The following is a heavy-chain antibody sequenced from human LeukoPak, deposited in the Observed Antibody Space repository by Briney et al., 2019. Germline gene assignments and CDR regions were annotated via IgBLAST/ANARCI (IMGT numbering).Heavy chain of an antibody. CDR2: IYTSGST. D-gene: IGHD3-3*01. CDR1: GGSISSYY. CDR3: AREVHGQITIFGVVPTSGAFDI. V-gene: IGHV4-4*07. Sequence: PSETLSLTCTVSGGSISSYYWSWIRQPAGKGLEWIGRIYTSGSTNYNPSLKSRVTMPVDTSKNQFSLKLSSVTAADTAVYYCAREVHGQITIFGVVPTSGAFDIWGQGTMVTVSS. J-gene: IGHJ3*02.